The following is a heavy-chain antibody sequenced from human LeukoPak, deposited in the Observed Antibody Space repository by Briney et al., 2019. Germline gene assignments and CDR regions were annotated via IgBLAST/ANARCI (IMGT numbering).Heavy chain of an antibody. CDR3: ARQRDMRSSGYYLYYFDY. CDR1: GGSISSYY. V-gene: IGHV4-59*08. J-gene: IGHJ4*02. Sequence: SETLSLTCTVSGGSISSYYWSWIRQPPGRGLEWIGYIYYSGSTNYNPSLKSRVTISVDTSNNQFSLKLSSVTAADTAVYYCARQRDMRSSGYYLYYFDYWGQGTLVTVSS. CDR2: IYYSGST. D-gene: IGHD3-22*01.